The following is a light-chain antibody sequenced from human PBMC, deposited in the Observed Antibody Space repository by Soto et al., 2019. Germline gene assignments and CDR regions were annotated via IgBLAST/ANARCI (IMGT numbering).Light chain of an antibody. J-gene: IGLJ2*01. Sequence: QSALTQPRSVSGSPGQSVTISCTGTSSEVGDYKYVSWYQQFTGKAPKLMIYEVSKRPSGVPDRFSGSKSGNTASLTISGLQADDEAEYYCCSYAGSYNFVVFGGGTKLTVL. V-gene: IGLV2-11*01. CDR2: EVS. CDR1: SSEVGDYKY. CDR3: CSYAGSYNFVV.